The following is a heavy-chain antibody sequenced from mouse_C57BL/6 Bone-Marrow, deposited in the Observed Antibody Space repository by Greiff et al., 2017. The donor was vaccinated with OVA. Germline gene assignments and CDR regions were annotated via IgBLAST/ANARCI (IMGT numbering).Heavy chain of an antibody. V-gene: IGHV1-81*01. D-gene: IGHD2-4*01. CDR3: ARSPVYYDYEGFAY. Sequence: QVQLQQSGAELARPGASVKLSCKASGYTFTSYGISWVKQRTGQGLEWIGEIYPRSGNTYYNEKFKGKATLTADKSSSTAYMELRRLTSEDSAVFFCARSPVYYDYEGFAYRGPGTLVPVSA. CDR1: GYTFTSYG. CDR2: IYPRSGNT. J-gene: IGHJ3*01.